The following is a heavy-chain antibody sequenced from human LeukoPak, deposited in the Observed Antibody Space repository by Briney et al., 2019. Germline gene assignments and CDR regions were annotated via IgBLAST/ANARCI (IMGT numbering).Heavy chain of an antibody. CDR2: ISGSGGST. CDR1: GFTFSSYA. Sequence: GGSLRLSCAASGFTFSSYAMSWVRQAPGKGLEGVSAISGSGGSTYYADSVKGRFTISRDNSKNTLYLQMNSLRAEDTAVYYCAKGARITMVRGSFAPSWGQGTLVTVSS. CDR3: AKGARITMVRGSFAPS. J-gene: IGHJ4*02. V-gene: IGHV3-23*01. D-gene: IGHD3-10*01.